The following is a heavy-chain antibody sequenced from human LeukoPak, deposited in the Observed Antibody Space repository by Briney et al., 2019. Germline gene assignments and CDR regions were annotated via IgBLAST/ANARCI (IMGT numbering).Heavy chain of an antibody. CDR2: IYSGGST. V-gene: IGHV3-66*01. J-gene: IGHJ4*02. CDR3: TRSGYRHPYHFDS. Sequence: PGGSLRLSCAASGFTVSSNYMSWVRQAPGKGLEWVSVIYSGGSTYYADSVKGRFTISRDNSKNTLSLQMNSLRVEDTAIYYCTRSGYRHPYHFDSWGQGTLVIVSS. D-gene: IGHD3-22*01. CDR1: GFTVSSNY.